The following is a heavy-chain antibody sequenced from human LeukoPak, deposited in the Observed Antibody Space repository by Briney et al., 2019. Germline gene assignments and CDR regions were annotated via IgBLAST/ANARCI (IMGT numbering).Heavy chain of an antibody. V-gene: IGHV1-24*01. J-gene: IGHJ4*02. Sequence: ASVKVSCKVSGYTLTELSMHWVRQAPGKGLEWMGGFDPEDGETIYAQKFQGRVTMTEDTSTDTAYMELSSLRSEDTAVYYCARDLRLYSSGWYYFDYWGQGTLVTVSS. D-gene: IGHD6-19*01. CDR1: GYTLTELS. CDR2: FDPEDGET. CDR3: ARDLRLYSSGWYYFDY.